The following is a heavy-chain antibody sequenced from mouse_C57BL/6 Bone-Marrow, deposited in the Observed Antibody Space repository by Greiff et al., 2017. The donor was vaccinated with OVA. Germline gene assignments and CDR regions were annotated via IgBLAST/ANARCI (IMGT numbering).Heavy chain of an antibody. Sequence: EVQGVESGGGLVKPGGSLKLSCPASGFTFSSYAMSWVRQTPEKRLEWVATISDGGSYTYYPDNVKGRFTISRDNAKNNLYLQMSHLKSEDTAMYYCARVLLGAWFAYWGQGTLVTVSA. CDR3: ARVLLGAWFAY. V-gene: IGHV5-4*01. CDR1: GFTFSSYA. D-gene: IGHD2-1*01. J-gene: IGHJ3*01. CDR2: ISDGGSYT.